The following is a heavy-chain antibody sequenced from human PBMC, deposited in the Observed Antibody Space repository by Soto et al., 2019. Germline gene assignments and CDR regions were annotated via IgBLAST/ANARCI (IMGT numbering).Heavy chain of an antibody. D-gene: IGHD6-13*01. CDR2: ISVYNGNT. CDR3: ARSGSSWNLREFDY. Sequence: QVQLVQSGAEVKKPGASVKVSCKASDYTFTSYGIIWVRQAPGQGLEWIGWISVYNGNTNYAQKCRGRVTMTTDISTTSAYMEMRSLRSDDTAVYYCARSGSSWNLREFDYWGQGTLVTVSS. J-gene: IGHJ4*02. CDR1: DYTFTSYG. V-gene: IGHV1-18*01.